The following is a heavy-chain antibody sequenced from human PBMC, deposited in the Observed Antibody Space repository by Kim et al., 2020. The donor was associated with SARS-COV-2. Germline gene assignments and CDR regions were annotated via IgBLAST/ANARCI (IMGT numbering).Heavy chain of an antibody. J-gene: IGHJ3*02. CDR2: TNHSGST. CDR1: GGSFSGYY. CDR3: ARRRLRLGELSLPGNAFDI. D-gene: IGHD3-16*02. Sequence: SETLSLTCAVYGGSFSGYYWSWIRQPPGKGLEWIGETNHSGSTNYNPSLKSRVTISVDTSKNQFSLKLISVTAADTAVYYCARRRLRLGELSLPGNAFDIWGQGTMVTVSS. V-gene: IGHV4-34*01.